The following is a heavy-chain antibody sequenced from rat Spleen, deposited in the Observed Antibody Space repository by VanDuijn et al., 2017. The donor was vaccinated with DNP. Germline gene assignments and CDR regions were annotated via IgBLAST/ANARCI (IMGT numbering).Heavy chain of an antibody. CDR1: GFTFSNSD. CDR3: ATETNYYSGDVGYFDY. Sequence: EVQLVESGGGLVQPGRSMKLSCAASGFTFSNSDMAWVRRVPTKGLEWVASIGTSGGSTYYRDSVKGRFTISRDNAKSTLYLQMDSLRSEDTATYYCATETNYYSGDVGYFDYWGQGLIVTVSS. V-gene: IGHV5-25*01. CDR2: IGTSGGST. J-gene: IGHJ2*01. D-gene: IGHD1-1*01.